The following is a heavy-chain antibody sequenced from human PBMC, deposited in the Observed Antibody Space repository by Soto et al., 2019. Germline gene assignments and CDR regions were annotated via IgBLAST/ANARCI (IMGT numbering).Heavy chain of an antibody. Sequence: SETLSLTCTVSGGSISSGGYYWSWVRQHPGQDLEWIGYIYYSGSTYYHPSLKSRVAISVDTSKNQFSLKLSSVTAADTAVYYCARVGSSGYYYQGDFDYWGQGTQVTVSS. CDR2: IYYSGST. V-gene: IGHV4-31*03. D-gene: IGHD3-22*01. J-gene: IGHJ4*02. CDR1: GGSISSGGYY. CDR3: ARVGSSGYYYQGDFDY.